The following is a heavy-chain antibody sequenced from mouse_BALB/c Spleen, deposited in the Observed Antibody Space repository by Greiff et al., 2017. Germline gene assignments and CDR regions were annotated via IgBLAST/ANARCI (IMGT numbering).Heavy chain of an antibody. V-gene: IGHV3-2*02. CDR1: GYSITSDYA. D-gene: IGHD2-4*01. J-gene: IGHJ4*01. Sequence: VQLKESGPGLVKPSQSLSLTCTVTGYSITSDYAWNWIRQFPGNKLEWMGYISYSGSTSYNPSLKSRISITRDTSKNQFFLQLNSVTTEDTATYYCAKSYDYDGRDYYAMDYWGQGTSVTVSS. CDR2: ISYSGST. CDR3: AKSYDYDGRDYYAMDY.